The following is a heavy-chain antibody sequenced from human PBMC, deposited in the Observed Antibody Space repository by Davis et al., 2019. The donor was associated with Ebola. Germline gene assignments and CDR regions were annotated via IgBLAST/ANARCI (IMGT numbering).Heavy chain of an antibody. CDR1: GYSFTSYW. Sequence: GESLKISCKGSGYSFTSYWIGWVRQMPGKGLEWMGIIYPGDSDTRYSPSFQGQVTISADKSISTAYLQWSSLKASDTAMYYCARHIADALPRGYSYGGHLGAYYYYYYMDVWGKGTTVTVSS. D-gene: IGHD5-18*01. CDR2: IYPGDSDT. CDR3: ARHIADALPRGYSYGGHLGAYYYYYYMDV. V-gene: IGHV5-51*01. J-gene: IGHJ6*03.